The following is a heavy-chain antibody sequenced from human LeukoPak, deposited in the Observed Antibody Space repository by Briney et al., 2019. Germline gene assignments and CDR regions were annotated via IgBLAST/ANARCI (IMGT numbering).Heavy chain of an antibody. CDR1: GGSFSGYY. CDR2: INHSGST. V-gene: IGHV4-34*01. D-gene: IGHD2-15*01. CDR3: ARCQRGPAADY. J-gene: IGHJ4*02. Sequence: SETLSLTCAVYGGSFSGYYWSWIRQPPGKGLEWIGEINHSGSTNYNPSLKSRVTISVDTSKNQFSLKLSSVTAADTAVYYRARCQRGPAADYWGQGTLVTVSS.